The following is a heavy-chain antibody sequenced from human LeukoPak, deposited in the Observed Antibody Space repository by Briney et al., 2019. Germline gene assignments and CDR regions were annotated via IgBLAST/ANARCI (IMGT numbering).Heavy chain of an antibody. D-gene: IGHD6-6*01. Sequence: GGSLRLSCVASGFTFTSYTMHWVRQAPGKGLEWVAVVPNDGDNKFYADSVRGRFTISRDNSKNTLYLQMNSLRAEDTAVYYCAKDPSIAARRGGYWGQGTLVTVSS. CDR1: GFTFTSYT. CDR3: AKDPSIAARRGGY. V-gene: IGHV3-30-3*01. J-gene: IGHJ4*02. CDR2: VPNDGDNK.